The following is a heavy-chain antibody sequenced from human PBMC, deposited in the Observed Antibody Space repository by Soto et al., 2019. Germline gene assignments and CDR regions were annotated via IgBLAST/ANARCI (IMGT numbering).Heavy chain of an antibody. CDR1: GGSISSSSYY. D-gene: IGHD3-3*01. V-gene: IGHV4-39*01. Sequence: SETLSLTCTVSGGSISSSSYYWGWIRQPPGKGLEWIGSIYYSGSTYYNPSLKSRVTISVDTSKNQFSLKLSSVTAADTAVYYCARGPMESIFGVVIASSYYYYMDVWGKGTTVTVSS. J-gene: IGHJ6*03. CDR2: IYYSGST. CDR3: ARGPMESIFGVVIASSYYYYMDV.